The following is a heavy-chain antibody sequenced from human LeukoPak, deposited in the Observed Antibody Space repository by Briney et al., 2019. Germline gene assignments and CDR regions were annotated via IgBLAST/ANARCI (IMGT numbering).Heavy chain of an antibody. Sequence: SETLSLTCTVSGGSISSSSYYWGWIRQPPGKGLKWIGSIYYSGSTYYNPSLKSRVTISVDTSKNQFSLKLSSVTAADTAVYYCASEYSSSWNAFDIWGQGTMVTVSS. D-gene: IGHD6-6*01. CDR1: GGSISSSSYY. V-gene: IGHV4-39*01. J-gene: IGHJ3*02. CDR3: ASEYSSSWNAFDI. CDR2: IYYSGST.